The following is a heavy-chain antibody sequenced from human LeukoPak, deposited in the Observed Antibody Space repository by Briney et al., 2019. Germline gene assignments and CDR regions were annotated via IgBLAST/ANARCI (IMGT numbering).Heavy chain of an antibody. J-gene: IGHJ4*02. CDR2: INPSGGST. CDR1: GYTFTSYY. D-gene: IGHD6-13*01. CDR3: ARGSIAAAGTFDC. V-gene: IGHV1-46*01. Sequence: ASVKVSCKASGYTFTSYYMHWVRQAPGQGLEWMGIINPSGGSTSYALKFQGRVTMTRDMSTSTVYMELSSLRSEDTAVYYCARGSIAAAGTFDCWGQGTLVTVSS.